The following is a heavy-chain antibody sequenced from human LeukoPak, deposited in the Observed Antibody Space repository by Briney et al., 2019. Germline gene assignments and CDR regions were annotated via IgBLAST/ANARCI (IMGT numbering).Heavy chain of an antibody. D-gene: IGHD3-22*01. CDR1: GFTFSNAW. Sequence: GGSLRLSCTASGFTFSNAWMSWVRQAPGKGLEWVGRIKSKPAGGSTDYAAPIKGRFTISRDDSKNTLYLQVNSLKVEDTAVYYCTTEGSSGYWGQGTLVTVSS. J-gene: IGHJ4*02. CDR2: IKSKPAGGST. V-gene: IGHV3-15*01. CDR3: TTEGSSGY.